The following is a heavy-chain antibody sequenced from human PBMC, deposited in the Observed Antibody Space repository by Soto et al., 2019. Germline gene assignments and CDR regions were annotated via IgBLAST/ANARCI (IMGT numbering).Heavy chain of an antibody. Sequence: SETLFLACTFSCYAISNGYYCGWMRHSPEKGLEWIGTIYHSGTTYYNPSLKSRVTMSLDTSKNQFSLKLKSVTAADTATYYCAGVVVGATRHSDVHHWGQGTLVTVSS. CDR1: CYAISNGYY. D-gene: IGHD2-15*01. V-gene: IGHV4-38-2*02. CDR2: IYHSGTT. CDR3: AGVVVGATRHSDVHH. J-gene: IGHJ5*02.